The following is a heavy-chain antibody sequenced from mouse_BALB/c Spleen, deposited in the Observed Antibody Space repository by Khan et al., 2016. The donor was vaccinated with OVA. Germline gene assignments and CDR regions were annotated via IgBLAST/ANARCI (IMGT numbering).Heavy chain of an antibody. Sequence: EVELVESGGGLVKPGGSLKLSCAASGFTFSSYTLSWVRQTPEKRLEWVATISSGATYTYYPDSVKGRFTISRDNAKNTRYLQMSRRKSEDTAMYYCTRDGNYAHWFFDVWGAGTTVTVSS. CDR2: ISSGATYT. CDR1: GFTFSSYT. CDR3: TRDGNYAHWFFDV. V-gene: IGHV5-6-4*01. J-gene: IGHJ1*01. D-gene: IGHD2-1*01.